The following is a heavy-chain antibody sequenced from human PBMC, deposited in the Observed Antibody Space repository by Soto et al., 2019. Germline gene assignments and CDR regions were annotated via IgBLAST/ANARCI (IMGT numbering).Heavy chain of an antibody. CDR1: GFTLSNYW. D-gene: IGHD7-27*01. CDR2: IHSDGGGT. J-gene: IGHJ4*02. Sequence: EVQLVESGGGLVQPGGSLRLSCAASGFTLSNYWMDWVRQAPGKGLVWVSRIHSDGGGTSYAESVKGRFTISRDTAENKMYLQMNSLRADDTAVYYCATLPPGSWGQGTLVTVSS. CDR3: ATLPPGS. V-gene: IGHV3-74*01.